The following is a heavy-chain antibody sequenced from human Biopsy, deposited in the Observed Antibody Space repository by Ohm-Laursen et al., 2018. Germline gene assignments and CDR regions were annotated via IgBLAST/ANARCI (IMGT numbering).Heavy chain of an antibody. D-gene: IGHD6-19*01. CDR3: ARNTGWYGDLYYFDY. CDR2: INPSGSTT. J-gene: IGHJ4*02. Sequence: SSVKVSCKASGGTFINYAISWVRQAPGQGLEWMGMINPSGSTTSYPQIFQGRVTTTRDTSKSTVYMELSSLRSADTAVYFCARNTGWYGDLYYFDYWGQGILVTVSS. V-gene: IGHV1-46*01. CDR1: GGTFINYA.